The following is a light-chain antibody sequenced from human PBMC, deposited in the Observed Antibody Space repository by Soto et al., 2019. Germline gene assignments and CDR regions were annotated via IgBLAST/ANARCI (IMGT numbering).Light chain of an antibody. J-gene: IGLJ2*01. Sequence: QSVLTQPASVSGSPGQSITISCTGTSSDVGGYNYVSWYQQHRGKAPKLMIYEVSNRPSGVSNRFSGSKSGNTASLTISGLQAEDEADYYYSSYTSSSALVVFGGGTMVTVL. CDR1: SSDVGGYNY. V-gene: IGLV2-14*01. CDR3: SSYTSSSALVV. CDR2: EVS.